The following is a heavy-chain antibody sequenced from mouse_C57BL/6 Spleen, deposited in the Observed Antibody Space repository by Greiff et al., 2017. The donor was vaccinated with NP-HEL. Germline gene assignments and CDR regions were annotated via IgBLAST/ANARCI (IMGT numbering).Heavy chain of an antibody. CDR3: ARDGNGYYAMDY. V-gene: IGHV3-6*01. CDR1: GYSITSGYY. J-gene: IGHJ4*01. Sequence: EVKLQESGPGLVKPSQSLSLPCSVPGYSITSGYYWNWIRQFPGNKLEWMGYISYDGSNNYNPSLKNRISITRDTSKNQFFLKLNSVTTEDTATYYCARDGNGYYAMDYWGQGTSVTVSS. CDR2: ISYDGSN.